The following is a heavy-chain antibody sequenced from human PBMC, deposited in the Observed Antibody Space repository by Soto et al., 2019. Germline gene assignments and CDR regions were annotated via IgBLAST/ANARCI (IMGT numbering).Heavy chain of an antibody. J-gene: IGHJ4*02. CDR1: GYTFTTYG. D-gene: IGHD6-25*01. CDR3: AREMWTRSGPQNFFDY. CDR2: ISPDSGVT. Sequence: QVQFVQSEGAVKQPGASVKVSCKASGYTFTTYGLCWVRQVPGQGLEWMGYISPDSGVTTYAQSLQGRVTMTTDTSTGTVYMELRSLRSDDTAIYYCAREMWTRSGPQNFFDYWGQGALVNVS. V-gene: IGHV1-18*01.